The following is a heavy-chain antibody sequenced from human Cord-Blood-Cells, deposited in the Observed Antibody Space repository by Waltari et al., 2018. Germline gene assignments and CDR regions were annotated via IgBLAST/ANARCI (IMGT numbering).Heavy chain of an antibody. CDR3: ARHSDWGSPLPPLDY. CDR1: GGSISSISYY. J-gene: IGHJ4*02. V-gene: IGHV4-39*01. Sequence: QLQLQESGPGLVKPSETLSLTCTVSGGSISSISYYWGWIRQPPGKGLEWIGSIYYSGSTYYNPSLKSRVTISVDTSKNQFSLKLSSVTAADTAVYYCARHSDWGSPLPPLDYWGQGTLVTVSS. D-gene: IGHD7-27*01. CDR2: IYYSGST.